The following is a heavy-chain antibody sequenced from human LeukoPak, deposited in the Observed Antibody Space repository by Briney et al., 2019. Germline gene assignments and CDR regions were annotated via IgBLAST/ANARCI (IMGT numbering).Heavy chain of an antibody. CDR3: ARQHSSGWLLDY. V-gene: IGHV4-39*01. D-gene: IGHD6-19*01. CDR1: GGSISSSTYY. Sequence: PSETLSLTCTVSGGSISSSTYYWGWIRQPPGKGLEWIGSLYYSGSTYYNPSLKSRVTISEDTSNNQFSLKLSSVTAADTAVYYCARQHSSGWLLDYWGQGTLVTVPS. J-gene: IGHJ4*02. CDR2: LYYSGST.